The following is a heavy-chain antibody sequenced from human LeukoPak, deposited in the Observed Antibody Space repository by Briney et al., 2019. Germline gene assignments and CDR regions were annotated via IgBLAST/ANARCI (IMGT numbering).Heavy chain of an antibody. J-gene: IGHJ6*03. Sequence: PSETLSLTCTVSGGSISSSSYYWSWIRQPPGKGLEWIGEINHSGSTNYNPSLKSRVTISVDTSKNQFSLKLSSVTAADTAVYYCARGRGYYYYYYMDVWGKGTTVTVSS. V-gene: IGHV4-39*07. CDR2: INHSGST. CDR3: ARGRGYYYYYYMDV. D-gene: IGHD2-2*01. CDR1: GGSISSSSYY.